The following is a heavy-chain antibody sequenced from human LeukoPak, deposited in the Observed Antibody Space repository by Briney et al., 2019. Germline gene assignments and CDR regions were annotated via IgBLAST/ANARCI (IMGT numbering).Heavy chain of an antibody. D-gene: IGHD5-24*01. V-gene: IGHV3-48*04. Sequence: PGGSLRLSCAASGFTFSSYNMNWVRQAPGKGLEWVSYISISTSTIYYADSVKGHFTVSRDNAKNSLFLEMNSLRAEDTAVYYCARATRNGYDYWGQGTLVTVSS. CDR1: GFTFSSYN. CDR2: ISISTSTI. J-gene: IGHJ4*02. CDR3: ARATRNGYDY.